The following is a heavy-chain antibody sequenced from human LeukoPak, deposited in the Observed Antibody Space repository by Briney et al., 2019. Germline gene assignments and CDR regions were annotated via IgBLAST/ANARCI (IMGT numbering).Heavy chain of an antibody. V-gene: IGHV4-34*01. J-gene: IGHJ4*02. Sequence: PSETLSLTCAVYRGSFSGYYWSWIRQPPGKGLEWIGEINHSGSTNYNPSLKSRVTISVDTSKNQFSLKLSSVTAADTAVYYCARAQIAVPHAFDIWGQGTLVTVSS. CDR1: RGSFSGYY. D-gene: IGHD6-19*01. CDR3: ARAQIAVPHAFDI. CDR2: INHSGST.